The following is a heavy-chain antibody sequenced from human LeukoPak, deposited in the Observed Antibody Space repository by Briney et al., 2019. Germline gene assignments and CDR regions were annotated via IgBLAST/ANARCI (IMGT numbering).Heavy chain of an antibody. CDR1: GGSVSSGGYY. J-gene: IGHJ3*02. CDR3: ARWVGGVTGAAFDI. CDR2: IYYSGST. D-gene: IGHD2-21*02. V-gene: IGHV4-31*03. Sequence: SETLSLTCTVSGGSVSSGGYYWSWIRQHPGKGLEWIGYIYYSGSTYYNPSLKSRVTISVDTSKNQFSLKLSSVTAADTAVYYCARWVGGVTGAAFDIWGQGTMVTVSS.